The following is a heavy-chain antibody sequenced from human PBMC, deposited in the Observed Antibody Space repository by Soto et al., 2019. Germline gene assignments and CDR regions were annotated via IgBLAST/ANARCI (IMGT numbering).Heavy chain of an antibody. V-gene: IGHV4-61*05. CDR1: GGSISSDSYY. D-gene: IGHD4-17*01. CDR2: ISYSGST. J-gene: IGHJ4*02. Sequence: SETLSLTCTVSGGSISSDSYYWGWIRQPPEKGLEWIAYISYSGSTNYNPTLKSRLIISVDTSKSQFSLKLSSVTAADTAVYYCARRYGVYFDYWGQGTLVTVSS. CDR3: ARRYGVYFDY.